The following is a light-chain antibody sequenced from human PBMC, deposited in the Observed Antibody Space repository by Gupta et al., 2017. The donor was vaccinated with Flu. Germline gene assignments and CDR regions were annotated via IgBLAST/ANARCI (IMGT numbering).Light chain of an antibody. CDR1: SSDVGSYNR. CDR3: CLNTSSSTLV. J-gene: IGLJ2*01. V-gene: IGLV2-18*01. Sequence: QSVLTQPPSVSGSPAQSVTISCTGTSSDVGSYNRVCWYQPPPDTPPNLMIYEVTRRFAVPPGCFSASKSATTAAITISARTEEEDDDYYYCLNTSSSTLVFGGGTKLTVL. CDR2: EVT.